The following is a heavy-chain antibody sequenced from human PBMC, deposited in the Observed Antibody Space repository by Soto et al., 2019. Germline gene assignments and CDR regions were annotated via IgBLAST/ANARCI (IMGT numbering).Heavy chain of an antibody. V-gene: IGHV3-53*01. CDR2: FYPGGST. J-gene: IGHJ4*02. CDR1: GFTVSDNY. Sequence: EVQLVESGGGLIQPGGSLRLSCAASGFTVSDNYMSWVRQAPMKGLEWVSVFYPGGSTYYADSVKGRFTISRDNSRNTLYLQMNSLRAEDTAVYFCARGRPVDIAPLFDYWGQGIRVTV. D-gene: IGHD5-12*01. CDR3: ARGRPVDIAPLFDY.